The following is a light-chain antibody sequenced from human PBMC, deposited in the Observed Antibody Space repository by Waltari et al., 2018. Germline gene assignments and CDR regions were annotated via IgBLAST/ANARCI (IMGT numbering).Light chain of an antibody. V-gene: IGKV3-15*01. Sequence: ETVLTQSPATLPLSPGERATLSCRASQSISSHLAWYQQKPGQPPRLLIYAASTRATGIPASFSGSGAGTEFTLTISSLQSEDFAVYYCQQYNNWPLTFGGGTKVEIK. CDR1: QSISSH. J-gene: IGKJ4*01. CDR2: AAS. CDR3: QQYNNWPLT.